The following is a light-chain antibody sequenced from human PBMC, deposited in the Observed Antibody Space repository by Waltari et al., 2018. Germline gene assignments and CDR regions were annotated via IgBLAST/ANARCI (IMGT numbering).Light chain of an antibody. J-gene: IGLJ2*01. CDR1: NSDVGGYNY. V-gene: IGLV2-14*01. CDR3: SSYTSSDTPV. Sequence: QSALTQPASVSGSPGQSITISCTGTNSDVGGYNYVSWYQQLPGKAPKLMIYEVSNRPSGVSNRFSGSKSGNTASLTISGLQAEDEADYYCSSYTSSDTPVFGGGTKLTVL. CDR2: EVS.